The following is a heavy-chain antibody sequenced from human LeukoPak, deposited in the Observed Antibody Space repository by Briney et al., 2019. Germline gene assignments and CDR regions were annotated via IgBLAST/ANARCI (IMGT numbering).Heavy chain of an antibody. CDR2: ISGSGGTT. CDR3: AKSHVTTATGTGRYFDY. J-gene: IGHJ4*02. V-gene: IGHV3-23*01. CDR1: GFTFNNYA. Sequence: GGSLRLSCAASGFTFNNYAMSWVRQAPGKGLEWVSAISGSGGTTYYADSVKGRFTFSRDNSKNTLYLQMNSLRAEDTAVYYCAKSHVTTATGTGRYFDYWGQGTLVTVSS. D-gene: IGHD3-9*01.